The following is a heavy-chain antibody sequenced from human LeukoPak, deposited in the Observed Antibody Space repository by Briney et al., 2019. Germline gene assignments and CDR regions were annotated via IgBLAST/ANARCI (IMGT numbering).Heavy chain of an antibody. Sequence: EASVKVSCKASGYTFTSYDINWVRQATGQGLEWMGWMNPNSGNTGYAQKFQGRVTITRNTSMSTAYMELSSLRSEDTAVYYCARGARGYDFWSGYHNWFDPWGQGTLVTVSS. CDR3: ARGARGYDFWSGYHNWFDP. CDR1: GYTFTSYD. V-gene: IGHV1-8*03. CDR2: MNPNSGNT. J-gene: IGHJ5*02. D-gene: IGHD3-3*01.